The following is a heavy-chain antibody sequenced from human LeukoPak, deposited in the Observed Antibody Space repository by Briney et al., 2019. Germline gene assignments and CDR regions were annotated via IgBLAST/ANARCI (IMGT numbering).Heavy chain of an antibody. CDR3: ARQLPYYDFWSGYYRGNWFDP. J-gene: IGHJ5*02. V-gene: IGHV4-61*05. CDR1: GGSISSSSYY. CDR2: IYYSGST. D-gene: IGHD3-3*01. Sequence: SETLSLTCTVSGGSISSSSYYWGWIRQPPGKGLEWIGYIYYSGSTNYNPSLKSRVTISVDTSKNQFSLKLSSVTAADTAVYYCARQLPYYDFWSGYYRGNWFDPWGQGTLVTVSS.